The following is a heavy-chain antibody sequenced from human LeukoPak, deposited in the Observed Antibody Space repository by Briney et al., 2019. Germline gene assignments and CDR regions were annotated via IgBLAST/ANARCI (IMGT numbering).Heavy chain of an antibody. CDR2: ISNDGNKK. Sequence: PGGSLRLSCAASGFTANDYSMQWVRQAPAKWLGWVADISNDGNKKYYADSVKGRFTVSRDNFKNTVNVQMNSIRAEDTAVYYCARDLYYYDSSGYIGPYYYYYGMDVWGQGTTVTVSS. J-gene: IGHJ6*02. V-gene: IGHV3-30*04. CDR1: GFTANDYS. D-gene: IGHD3-22*01. CDR3: ARDLYYYDSSGYIGPYYYYYGMDV.